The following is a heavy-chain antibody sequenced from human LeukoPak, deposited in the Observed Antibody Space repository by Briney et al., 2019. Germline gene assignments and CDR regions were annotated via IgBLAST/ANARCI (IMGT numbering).Heavy chain of an antibody. J-gene: IGHJ5*02. Sequence: PGRSLRLSCAASGFIFSDYAMHWVRQAPGKGLEWVAVISYDGSNQDYADSVKGRFTISRDNSRNTLYLQMTSLRAEDTAVYFCARVCERGRSWYNYFGPWGQGTLVTVSS. CDR2: ISYDGSNQ. CDR3: ARVCERGRSWYNYFGP. D-gene: IGHD6-13*01. CDR1: GFIFSDYA. V-gene: IGHV3-30*04.